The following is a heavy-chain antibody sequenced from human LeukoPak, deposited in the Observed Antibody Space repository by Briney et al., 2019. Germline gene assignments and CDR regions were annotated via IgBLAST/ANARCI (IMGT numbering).Heavy chain of an antibody. CDR2: ISSSGSTI. V-gene: IGHV3-48*03. CDR3: ARDGYSSGWGVYYYYMDV. J-gene: IGHJ6*03. D-gene: IGHD6-19*01. CDR1: GFTFSSYE. Sequence: GGSLRLSCAASGFTFSSYEMNWVRQAPGKGLEWVSYISSSGSTIYYADSVKGRFTISRDNAKNSLYLQMNSLRAEDTAVYYCARDGYSSGWGVYYYYMDVWGKGTTVTISS.